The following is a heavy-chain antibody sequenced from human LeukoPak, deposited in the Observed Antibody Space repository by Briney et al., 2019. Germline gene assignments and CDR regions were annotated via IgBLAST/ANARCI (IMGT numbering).Heavy chain of an antibody. CDR3: ARDRGGAYDFWSGYYTGYFDY. CDR2: SSDSSTTI. Sequence: GGSLRLSCAASGFTFSSYSMNWVRQAPGKGLEWVSYSSDSSTTIYYADSVKGRFTISRDNAKNSLYLQMNSLRAEDTAVYYCARDRGGAYDFWSGYYTGYFDYWGQGTLVPVSS. J-gene: IGHJ4*02. D-gene: IGHD3-3*01. CDR1: GFTFSSYS. V-gene: IGHV3-48*01.